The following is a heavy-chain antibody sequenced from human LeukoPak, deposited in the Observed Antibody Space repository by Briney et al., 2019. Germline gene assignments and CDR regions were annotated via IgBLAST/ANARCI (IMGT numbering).Heavy chain of an antibody. CDR2: ISSSSITI. CDR1: GFTFSSYS. Sequence: GGSLRLSCAAYGFTFSSYSLNWVRQAPGKGLEWVSFISSSSITIYYADSVKARFTISRDNAEKSLYLQMNSLRAEDTAVYDCAKCGGSCNHFDYWGQGTLVTVSS. CDR3: AKCGGSCNHFDY. V-gene: IGHV3-48*04. D-gene: IGHD2-15*01. J-gene: IGHJ4*02.